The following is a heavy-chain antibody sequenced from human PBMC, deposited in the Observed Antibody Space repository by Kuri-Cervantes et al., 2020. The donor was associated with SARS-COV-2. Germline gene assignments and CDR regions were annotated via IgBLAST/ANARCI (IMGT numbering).Heavy chain of an antibody. CDR2: IYYSGST. CDR1: GGSVSSGSYY. V-gene: IGHV4-39*07. CDR3: ARGAID. J-gene: IGHJ4*02. Sequence: GTVPGGSVSSGSYYWSRIRQPPGKGLEWIGSIYYSGSTYYNPSLRSRVIVSVDRSKNQFSLNLNSVTAADTALYYCARGAIDWGQGTLVTVSS. D-gene: IGHD2/OR15-2a*01.